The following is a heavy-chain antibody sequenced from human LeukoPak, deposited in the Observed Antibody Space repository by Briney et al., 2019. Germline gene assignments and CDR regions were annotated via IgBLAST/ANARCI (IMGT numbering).Heavy chain of an antibody. CDR2: ISSSSSTI. J-gene: IGHJ3*02. CDR3: ARVGSIPNPDI. Sequence: PGGSLRLSCAASGFTFSSYGMNWVRQAPGKGLEWVSYISSSSSTIYYADPVKGRFTISRDNAKNSLYLQMNSLRAEDTAVYYCARVGSIPNPDIWGQGTMVTVSS. CDR1: GFTFSSYG. V-gene: IGHV3-48*01.